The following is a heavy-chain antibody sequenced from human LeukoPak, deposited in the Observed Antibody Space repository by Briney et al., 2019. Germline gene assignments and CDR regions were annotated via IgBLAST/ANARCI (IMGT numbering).Heavy chain of an antibody. J-gene: IGHJ5*02. Sequence: PSETLSLTCTVSGGSISSYYWSWIRQPPGKGLEWIGYIYYSGSTNYNPSLKSRVTISVDTSKNQFSLKLSSVTAADTAVYYCARITYYYDSSGYLDWFDPWGQGTLVTVSS. CDR2: IYYSGST. CDR3: ARITYYYDSSGYLDWFDP. D-gene: IGHD3-22*01. CDR1: GGSISSYY. V-gene: IGHV4-59*08.